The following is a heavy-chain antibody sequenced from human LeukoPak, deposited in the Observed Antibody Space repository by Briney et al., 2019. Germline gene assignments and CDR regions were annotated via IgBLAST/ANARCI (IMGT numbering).Heavy chain of an antibody. CDR1: GGTFSSYA. V-gene: IGHV1-69*13. CDR2: IIPIFGTA. Sequence: SVKVSCKASGGTFSSYAISWVRQAPGQGLEWMGGIIPIFGTANYAQKFQGRVTITADESTSTAYMELSSLRSEDTAVYYCARDPLPKYYYDSSGYYDYWGQGTLVTVSS. D-gene: IGHD3-22*01. CDR3: ARDPLPKYYYDSSGYYDY. J-gene: IGHJ4*02.